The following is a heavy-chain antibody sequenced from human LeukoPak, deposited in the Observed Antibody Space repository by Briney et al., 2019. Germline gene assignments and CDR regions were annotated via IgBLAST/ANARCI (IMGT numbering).Heavy chain of an antibody. J-gene: IGHJ5*02. CDR3: ARGEGYYDILTGYKYNWFDP. CDR1: GFTFSSYD. D-gene: IGHD3-9*01. Sequence: GGSLRLSCAASGFTFSSYDMHWVRQATGKGLEWVSAIGTAGDTYYPVSVKGRFTISRENAKNSLYLQMNSLRAGDAAVYYCARGEGYYDILTGYKYNWFDPWGQGTLVTVSS. V-gene: IGHV3-13*04. CDR2: IGTAGDT.